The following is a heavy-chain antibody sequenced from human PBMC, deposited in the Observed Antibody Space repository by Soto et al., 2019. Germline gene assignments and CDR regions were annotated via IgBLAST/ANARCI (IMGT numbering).Heavy chain of an antibody. V-gene: IGHV2-5*02. CDR2: IYWDDDK. Sequence: QITLKESGPTLVKPTQTLTLTCTFSGFSLSTSGVGVGWIRQPPGKALEWLALIYWDDDKRYSPSLKSRLTINKDTSKNQVVLTMTNMDPVDTATYYCAHRTNVLRFLEWFPPVGDYFDYWGLGTLVTVSS. CDR1: GFSLSTSGVG. CDR3: AHRTNVLRFLEWFPPVGDYFDY. J-gene: IGHJ4*02. D-gene: IGHD3-3*01.